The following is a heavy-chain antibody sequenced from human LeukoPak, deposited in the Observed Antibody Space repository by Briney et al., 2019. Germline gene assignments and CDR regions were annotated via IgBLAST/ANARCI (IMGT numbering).Heavy chain of an antibody. CDR3: SRVYLERLTAGYFDH. D-gene: IGHD2-8*01. V-gene: IGHV3-30*14. Sequence: GRSQTLSCAASGFTFSTYAMHWVRQAPGKGLEWVAVISYDGRQKYYADSVKGRFTISRDNSKNTLFLQMNSLRDEDTAVYYCSRVYLERLTAGYFDHWGQGTLVTVSP. J-gene: IGHJ4*02. CDR1: GFTFSTYA. CDR2: ISYDGRQK.